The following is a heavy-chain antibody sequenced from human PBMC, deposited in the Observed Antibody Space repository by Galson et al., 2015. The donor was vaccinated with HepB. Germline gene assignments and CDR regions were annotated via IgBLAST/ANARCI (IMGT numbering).Heavy chain of an antibody. CDR1: GFTFSSNA. J-gene: IGHJ4*02. V-gene: IGHV3-23*01. CDR2: ISAGGDIT. D-gene: IGHD3-3*02. CDR3: ARMSGRLASRFDY. Sequence: SLRLSCAASGFTFSSNALSWVRQPPGEGLEWVSTISAGGDITYYADSVKGRFTISRDNSKNMLYLQMNSLRAEDTALYYCARMSGRLASRFDYWGQGTLVTVSS.